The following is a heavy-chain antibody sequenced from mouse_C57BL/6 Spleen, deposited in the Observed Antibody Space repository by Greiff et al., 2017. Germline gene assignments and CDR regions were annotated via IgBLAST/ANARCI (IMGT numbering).Heavy chain of an antibody. CDR1: GYAFSSYW. Sequence: VQLQQSGAELVKPGASVKISCKASGYAFSSYWMNWVKQRPGKGLEWNGQIYPGDGDTNYNGKFKGKATLTADKSSSTAYMQLSSLTSEDSAVYFCARTITTVVATRGHFDYWGQGTTLTVSS. V-gene: IGHV1-80*01. CDR3: ARTITTVVATRGHFDY. D-gene: IGHD1-1*01. J-gene: IGHJ2*01. CDR2: IYPGDGDT.